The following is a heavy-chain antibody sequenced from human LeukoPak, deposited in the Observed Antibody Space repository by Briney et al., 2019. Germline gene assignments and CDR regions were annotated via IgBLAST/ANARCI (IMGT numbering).Heavy chain of an antibody. CDR2: IGSDGDGT. V-gene: IGHV3-64D*06. J-gene: IGHJ4*01. CDR3: VSPVFINF. D-gene: IGHD1-14*01. CDR1: GFTFSNYW. Sequence: PGGSLRLSCAASGFTFSNYWMTWVRQAPGKGLEHVSTIGSDGDGTYYADSVKDRFIISRDNSKNAVYLQMSSLRPEDTAVYYCVSPVFINFWGQGTLVTVSS.